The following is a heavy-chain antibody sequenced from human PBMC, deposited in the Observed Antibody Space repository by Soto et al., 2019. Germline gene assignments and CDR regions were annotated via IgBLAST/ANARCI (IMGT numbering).Heavy chain of an antibody. J-gene: IGHJ4*02. D-gene: IGHD3-22*01. CDR3: ARHYDSSGYYPSGEFDY. Sequence: PGESLKISCKGSGYSFTSYWISWVRQMPGKGLEWMGRIDPSDSYTNYSPSFQGHVTISADKSISTAYLQWSSLKASDTAMYYCARHYDSSGYYPSGEFDYWGQGTLVTVSS. CDR1: GYSFTSYW. CDR2: IDPSDSYT. V-gene: IGHV5-10-1*01.